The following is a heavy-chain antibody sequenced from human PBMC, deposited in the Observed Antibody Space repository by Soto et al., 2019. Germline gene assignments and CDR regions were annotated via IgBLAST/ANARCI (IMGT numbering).Heavy chain of an antibody. J-gene: IGHJ5*02. CDR1: GGTFSSYA. CDR3: ATDYGGNPLTFSWFDP. D-gene: IGHD4-17*01. CDR2: IIPIFGTA. Sequence: SVKVSCKASGGTFSSYAISWVRQAPGQGLEWMGGIIPIFGTANYAQKFQGRVTITADESTSTAYMELSSLRSEDTAVYYCATDYGGNPLTFSWFDPWGQGTLVTVYS. V-gene: IGHV1-69*13.